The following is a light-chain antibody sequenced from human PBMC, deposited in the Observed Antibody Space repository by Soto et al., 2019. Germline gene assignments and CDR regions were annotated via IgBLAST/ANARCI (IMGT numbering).Light chain of an antibody. Sequence: EIVLTQSPGTLSLSPGERATLSCGASQSVSSSYLAWYQQAPRLLIYGASTRATGIPDRFSGSGSGTDFTLTISRLEPEDFAVFYCQQYGISITFGQGTRLEI. CDR3: QQYGISIT. CDR2: GAS. J-gene: IGKJ5*01. V-gene: IGKV3-20*01. CDR1: QSVSSSY.